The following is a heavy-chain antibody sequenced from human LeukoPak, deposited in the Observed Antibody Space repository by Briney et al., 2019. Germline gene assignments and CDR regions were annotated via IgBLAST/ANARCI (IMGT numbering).Heavy chain of an antibody. Sequence: GGSLRLSCAASGFTFSKYWMLWVRQAPGKGLESVSRINTDGTVTTYEDSVKGRFTVSRDNADNTMFLQMNSVRDEDTAVYYCATKQWLAPPPDSWGQGTPVTVSS. V-gene: IGHV3-74*01. CDR2: INTDGTVT. CDR1: GFTFSKYW. J-gene: IGHJ4*02. D-gene: IGHD6-19*01. CDR3: ATKQWLAPPPDS.